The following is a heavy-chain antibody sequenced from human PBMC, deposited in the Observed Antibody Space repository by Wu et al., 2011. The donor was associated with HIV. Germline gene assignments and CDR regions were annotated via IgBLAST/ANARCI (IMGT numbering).Heavy chain of an antibody. CDR3: ARTDYYDSSAYSVYYYYAMDV. J-gene: IGHJ6*02. D-gene: IGHD3-22*01. CDR2: IIPMFGTP. Sequence: QVQLVQSGAEVKKPGSSAKVSCKASGGTFSSHAINWVRQAPGQGLEWMGRIIPMFGTPNYARKFQGRVTITADESTNTAYMELSSLRSEDTAVYYCARTDYYDSSAYSVYYYYAMDVWGQGTTVTVSS. V-gene: IGHV1-69*15. CDR1: GGTFSSHA.